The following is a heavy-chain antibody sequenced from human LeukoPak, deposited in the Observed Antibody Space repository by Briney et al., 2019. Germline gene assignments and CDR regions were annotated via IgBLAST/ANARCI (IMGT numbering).Heavy chain of an antibody. CDR1: GYRFTNYW. CDR2: IYPGDSAT. V-gene: IGHV5-51*01. CDR3: ARHPGGNSLGWFDP. Sequence: GEPRKISCKCSGYRFTNYWIGWVRPLPGKGLEWMEIIYPGDSATTYSPTYQGQVTISADKTISTADLQGCSLKASDTAVYYCARHPGGNSLGWFDPWGQGTLVTVSS. D-gene: IGHD4-23*01. J-gene: IGHJ5*02.